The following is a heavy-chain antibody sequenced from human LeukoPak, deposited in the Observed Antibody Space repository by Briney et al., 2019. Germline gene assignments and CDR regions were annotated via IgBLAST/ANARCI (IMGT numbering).Heavy chain of an antibody. J-gene: IGHJ4*02. Sequence: GGSLRLSCAASGFTFRTYVMSWVRQAPGKGLEWVSAISGSGGSTYYADSVKGRFTISRDNSKNTLYLQMNSLRAEDTAVYYCANSQYYDFWSGPFDWGQGTLVTVSS. D-gene: IGHD3-3*01. CDR3: ANSQYYDFWSGPFD. V-gene: IGHV3-23*01. CDR1: GFTFRTYV. CDR2: ISGSGGST.